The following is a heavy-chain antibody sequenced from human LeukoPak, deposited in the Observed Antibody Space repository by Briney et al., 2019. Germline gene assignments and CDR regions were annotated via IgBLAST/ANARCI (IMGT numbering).Heavy chain of an antibody. Sequence: PSQTLSLTCAVSGGSISSGGYSWSWIRQPPGKGLEWIGYIYYSGSTNYNPSLKSRVTISVDTSKNQFSLKLSSVTAADTAVYYCARHGVWFDPWGQGTLVTVSS. CDR3: ARHGVWFDP. V-gene: IGHV4-30-4*07. J-gene: IGHJ5*02. D-gene: IGHD3-3*01. CDR2: IYYSGST. CDR1: GGSISSGGYS.